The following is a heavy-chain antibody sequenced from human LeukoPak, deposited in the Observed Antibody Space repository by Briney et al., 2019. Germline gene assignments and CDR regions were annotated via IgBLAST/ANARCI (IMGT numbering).Heavy chain of an antibody. CDR2: IWYDGSNK. V-gene: IGHV3-33*06. CDR1: GFTFSSYG. J-gene: IGHJ6*03. D-gene: IGHD3-16*01. CDR3: AKGALGYYYYMDV. Sequence: GRSLRLSCAASGFTFSSYGMHWVRQAPGKGLEWVAVIWYDGSNKYYADSVKGRFTISRDNSKNTLYLQMNSLRAEDTAVYYCAKGALGYYYYMDVWGKGTTATVSS.